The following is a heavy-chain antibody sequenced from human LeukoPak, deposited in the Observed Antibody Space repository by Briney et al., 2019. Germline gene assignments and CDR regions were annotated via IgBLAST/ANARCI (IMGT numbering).Heavy chain of an antibody. J-gene: IGHJ4*02. CDR1: GYTFTSYY. Sequence: GASVKVSCKASGYTFTSYYMHWVRQAPGQGLEWMGGIIPIFGTANYAQKFQGRVTITADESTSTAYMELSSLRSEDTAVYYCARDDASSSDYWGQGTLVTVSS. V-gene: IGHV1-69*13. CDR3: ARDDASSSDY. CDR2: IIPIFGTA. D-gene: IGHD6-6*01.